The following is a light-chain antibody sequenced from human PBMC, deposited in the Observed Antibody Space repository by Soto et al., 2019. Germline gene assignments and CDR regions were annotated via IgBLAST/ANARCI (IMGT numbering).Light chain of an antibody. CDR3: QQYNSYAT. CDR2: AAS. V-gene: IGKV1-5*03. J-gene: IGKJ1*01. Sequence: DIQMTQSPSTLSASVGDRVTITCRASQSISSWVAWYQQRPGKAPDLLIYAASTLESGVPSRFSGSGSGTEFNLTISNLQPEDFVTYYCQQYNSYATFGQGTKVDIK. CDR1: QSISSW.